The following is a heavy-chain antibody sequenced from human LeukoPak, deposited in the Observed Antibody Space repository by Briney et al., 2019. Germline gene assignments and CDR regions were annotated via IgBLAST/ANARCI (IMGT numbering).Heavy chain of an antibody. J-gene: IGHJ5*02. CDR2: IYHSGST. D-gene: IGHD2-2*01. CDR3: ARGRLGYCSSTSCPGFDP. Sequence: SETLSLTCAVSGGSISSSNWWSWVRQPPGKGLEWIGEIYHSGSTNYNPSLKSRVTISVDKSKNQFSLKLSSVTAADTAVYYCARGRLGYCSSTSCPGFDPWGQGTLVTVSS. CDR1: GGSISSSNW. V-gene: IGHV4-4*02.